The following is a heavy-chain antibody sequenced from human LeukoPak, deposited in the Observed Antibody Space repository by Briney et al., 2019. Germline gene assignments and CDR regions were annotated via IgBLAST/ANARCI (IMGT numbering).Heavy chain of an antibody. D-gene: IGHD3-22*01. CDR3: ARGAYDSSGYAFDY. CDR2: ISSSGSTI. J-gene: IGHJ4*02. V-gene: IGHV3-11*04. CDR1: GFTFSDYY. Sequence: GGSLRLPCAASGFTFSDYYMSWIRQAPGKGLEWVSYISSSGSTIYYADSVKGRFTISRENAKNSLYLQMNSLRAGDTAVYYCARGAYDSSGYAFDYWGQGTLVTVSS.